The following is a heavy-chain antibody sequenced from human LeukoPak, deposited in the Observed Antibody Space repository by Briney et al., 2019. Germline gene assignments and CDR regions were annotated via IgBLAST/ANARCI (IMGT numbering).Heavy chain of an antibody. J-gene: IGHJ6*03. CDR2: IWYDGSNK. CDR3: XKXXXXXXXXXXXXSXXYXXXXYMDV. Sequence: PGGSLRLSCAASGFTFSSYGMHWVRQAPGKGLEWVAVIWYDGSNKYYADSVKGRFTISRDNSKNTLYLQMKSLRAEDTAVDYFXKXXXXXXXXXXXXSXXYXXXXYMDVWGKGTTVTVSS. CDR1: GFTFSSYG. V-gene: IGHV3-33*06.